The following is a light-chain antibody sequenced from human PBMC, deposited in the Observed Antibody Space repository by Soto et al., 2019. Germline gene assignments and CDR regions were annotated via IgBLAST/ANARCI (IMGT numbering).Light chain of an antibody. Sequence: QSALTQPASVSGSRGQSITVSCTGTSSDVGNYDLVSWFQRHPGQAPKLIIYEDTKWPSGVSHCFSGSKSGNTASLTISGLQAEDEADYYCCSYAGSFTVFGGGTKLTVL. V-gene: IGLV2-23*01. CDR3: CSYAGSFTV. CDR1: SSDVGNYDL. CDR2: EDT. J-gene: IGLJ2*01.